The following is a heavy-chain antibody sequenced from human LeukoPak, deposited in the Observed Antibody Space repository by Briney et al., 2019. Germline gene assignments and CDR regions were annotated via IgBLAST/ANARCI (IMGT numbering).Heavy chain of an antibody. J-gene: IGHJ4*02. CDR2: ISAYNGNT. CDR3: ATVEYSGYDIFDY. Sequence: ASVKVSCKASGYTFTSYGISWVRQAPGQGLEWMGWISAYNGNTNYAQKLQGRVTMTRDTSISTAYMELSRLRSDDTAVYYCATVEYSGYDIFDYWGQGTLVTVSS. V-gene: IGHV1-18*01. CDR1: GYTFTSYG. D-gene: IGHD5-12*01.